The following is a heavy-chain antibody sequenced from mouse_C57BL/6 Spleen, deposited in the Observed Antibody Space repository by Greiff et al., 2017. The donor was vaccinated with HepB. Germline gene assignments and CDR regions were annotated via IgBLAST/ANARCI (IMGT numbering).Heavy chain of an antibody. V-gene: IGHV1-15*01. Sequence: VQLQQSGAELVRPGASVTLSCKASGYTFTDYEMHWVKQTPVHGLEWIGAIDPETGGTAYNQKFKGKAILTADKSSSTAYMELRSLTSEDSAVYYCTRWLLHWAAWFAYWGQGTLVTVSA. CDR3: TRWLLHWAAWFAY. J-gene: IGHJ3*01. D-gene: IGHD2-3*01. CDR1: GYTFTDYE. CDR2: IDPETGGT.